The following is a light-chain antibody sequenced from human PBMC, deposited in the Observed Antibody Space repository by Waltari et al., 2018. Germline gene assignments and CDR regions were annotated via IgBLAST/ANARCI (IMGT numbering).Light chain of an antibody. CDR2: SIN. J-gene: IGLJ1*01. V-gene: IGLV1-44*01. CDR1: SSHIGSNT. Sequence: QSVLTQPPSASGTPGQRVTISCSGSSSHIGSNTVTWYQQLPGTAPKLLIYSINQRPAGFPDRFAGSKSGTSASLAISGLQSEDEADYYCAAWDDSLNGLYVFGTGTKVTVL. CDR3: AAWDDSLNGLYV.